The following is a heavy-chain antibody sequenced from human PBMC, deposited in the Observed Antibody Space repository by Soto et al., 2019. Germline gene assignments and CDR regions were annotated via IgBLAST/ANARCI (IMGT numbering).Heavy chain of an antibody. J-gene: IGHJ6*04. Sequence: TSETLSLTCTVSGGSISSYYWSWIRQPAGKGLEWIGRIYTSGSTNYNPSLKSRVTMSVDTSKNQFSLKLSSVTAADTAVYYCAREDIVVVPAAHYGMDVWRKGPTVTVSS. V-gene: IGHV4-4*07. CDR3: AREDIVVVPAAHYGMDV. D-gene: IGHD2-2*01. CDR1: GGSISSYY. CDR2: IYTSGST.